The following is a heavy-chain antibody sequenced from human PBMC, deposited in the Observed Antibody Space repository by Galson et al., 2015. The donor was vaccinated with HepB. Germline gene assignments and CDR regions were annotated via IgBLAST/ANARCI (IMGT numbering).Heavy chain of an antibody. J-gene: IGHJ3*02. D-gene: IGHD3-10*02. CDR1: GYNFITNG. CDR2: ISANSGNT. V-gene: IGHV1-18*01. Sequence: SCKASGYNFITNGISWVRQAPGQGLEWMGWISANSGNTKYAQKFQDRVTMTTETSTSTAYMELRSLKSDDTAVYYCARDVRYAFEMWGQGTMVSVSS. CDR3: ARDVRYAFEM.